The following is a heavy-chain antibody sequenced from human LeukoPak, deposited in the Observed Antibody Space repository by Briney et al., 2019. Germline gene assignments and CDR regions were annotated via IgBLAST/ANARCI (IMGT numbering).Heavy chain of an antibody. CDR2: ISWNSGSI. CDR3: AKDTGSGSYSYPFDY. J-gene: IGHJ4*02. CDR1: GFTFDDYA. Sequence: PGGSLRLSCAASGFTFDDYAMHWVRHAPGKGLEWVSGISWNSGSIGYADSVKGRFTISRDNAKNSLYLQMNSLRAEDTALYYCAKDTGSGSYSYPFDYWGQGTLVTVSS. D-gene: IGHD3-10*01. V-gene: IGHV3-9*01.